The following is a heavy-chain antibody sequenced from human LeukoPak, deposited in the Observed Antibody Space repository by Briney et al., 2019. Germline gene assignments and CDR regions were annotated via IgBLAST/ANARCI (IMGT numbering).Heavy chain of an antibody. Sequence: PGGSLRLSCAGSGFTFTNSILSWIRQPPGKGLEWIGYIYYSGSTNYNPSLKSRVTISVDTSKNQFSLKLSSVTAADTAVYYCARGGDSSGWYLGYWGQGTLVTVSS. CDR2: IYYSGST. J-gene: IGHJ4*02. CDR1: GFTFTNSI. D-gene: IGHD6-19*01. V-gene: IGHV4-59*01. CDR3: ARGGDSSGWYLGY.